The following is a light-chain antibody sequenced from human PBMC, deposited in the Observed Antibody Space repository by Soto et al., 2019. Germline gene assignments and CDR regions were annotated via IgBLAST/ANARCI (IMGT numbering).Light chain of an antibody. Sequence: DIQMTQSPSTLSASVGDSVTITCRASQSISPWLAWYQQKPGKAPTLLIYKASSLEGGVPSRFNGSGSGTDFNITIHSLQPDDFATYYCQQYNTYPLTFGGGTTVEIK. CDR2: KAS. V-gene: IGKV1-5*03. J-gene: IGKJ4*01. CDR1: QSISPW. CDR3: QQYNTYPLT.